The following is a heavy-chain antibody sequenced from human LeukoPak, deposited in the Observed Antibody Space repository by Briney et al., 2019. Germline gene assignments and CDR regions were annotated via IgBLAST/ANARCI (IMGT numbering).Heavy chain of an antibody. CDR3: AKDREYYDSSGAYYGYFDY. J-gene: IGHJ4*02. Sequence: PGRSLRLSCAASGFTFSSYGMHWVRQAPGKGLEWVAVISYDGSNKYYADSVKGRFTISRDNSKNTLYLQMNSLRAEDTAVYYCAKDREYYDSSGAYYGYFDYWGQGTLVTVSS. CDR2: ISYDGSNK. D-gene: IGHD3-22*01. V-gene: IGHV3-30*18. CDR1: GFTFSSYG.